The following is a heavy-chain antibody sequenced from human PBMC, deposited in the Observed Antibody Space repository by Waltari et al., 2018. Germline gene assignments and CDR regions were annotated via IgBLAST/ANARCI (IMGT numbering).Heavy chain of an antibody. Sequence: QVQLQESGPGLVKPSQTLSLTCTVSGGSISSGSYYWSWIRQPAGKGLEWIGYIYTSGSTNYNPPLKSRVTISVDTSKNQFSLKLSSVTAADTAVYYCARSYRRLYYRIAVAGAFDYWGQGTLVTVSS. CDR1: GGSISSGSYY. D-gene: IGHD6-19*01. J-gene: IGHJ4*02. V-gene: IGHV4-61*09. CDR2: IYTSGST. CDR3: ARSYRRLYYRIAVAGAFDY.